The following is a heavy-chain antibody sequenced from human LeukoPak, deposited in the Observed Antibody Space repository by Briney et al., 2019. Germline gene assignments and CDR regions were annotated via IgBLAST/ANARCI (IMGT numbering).Heavy chain of an antibody. J-gene: IGHJ6*03. CDR1: GGTFSSYA. V-gene: IGHV1-69*01. CDR2: IIPIFGTA. D-gene: IGHD1-1*01. CDR3: ARVGGTYYYYYYMDV. Sequence: PGASVKVSCKAYGGTFSSYAISWVRQAPGQGLEWMGGIIPIFGTANYAQKFQGRVTITADESTSTAYMELSSLRSEDTAVYYCARVGGTYYYYYYMDVWGKGTTVTVSS.